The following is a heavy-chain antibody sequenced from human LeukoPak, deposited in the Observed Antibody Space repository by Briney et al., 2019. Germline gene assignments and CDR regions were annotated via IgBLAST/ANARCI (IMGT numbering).Heavy chain of an antibody. CDR3: ARDSLYNFWSGYYHTTYYFDY. J-gene: IGHJ4*02. CDR1: GGSISSGNYY. CDR2: IYTGGST. D-gene: IGHD3-3*01. Sequence: SETLSLTCTVSGGSISSGNYYWSWIRQPAGKGLEWIGHIYTGGSTNHNPSLKSRVTISVDTSKNQFSLNLSSMTAADTAVYYCARDSLYNFWSGYYHTTYYFDYWGQGTLVTVSS. V-gene: IGHV4-61*09.